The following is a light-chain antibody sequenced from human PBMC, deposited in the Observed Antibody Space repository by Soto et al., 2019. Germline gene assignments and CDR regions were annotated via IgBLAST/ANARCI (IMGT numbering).Light chain of an antibody. CDR2: DAS. CDR1: QNINNY. V-gene: IGKV1-33*01. Sequence: DIQMTQSPSSLSASVGDRVTITCQASQNINNYLNWYQQKPGRAPKLLIYDASNLEAGVPSRFRGSGSGTDFTFTISRLQPEDFATYYCQLLNDSPPVTFGQGTRLEIK. J-gene: IGKJ5*01. CDR3: QLLNDSPPVT.